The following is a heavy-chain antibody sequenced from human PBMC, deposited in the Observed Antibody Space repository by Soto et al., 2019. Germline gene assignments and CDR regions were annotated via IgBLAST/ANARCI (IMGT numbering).Heavy chain of an antibody. J-gene: IGHJ6*02. Sequence: SETLSLTCTVSGGSISSGGYYWSWIRQHPGKGLEWIGYIYYSGSTYYNPSLKSRVTISVDTSKNQFSLKLSSVTAADTAVYYCARDSRHDYGDYEDYYYYYGMDVWGQGTTVTVSS. V-gene: IGHV4-31*03. D-gene: IGHD4-17*01. CDR1: GGSISSGGYY. CDR2: IYYSGST. CDR3: ARDSRHDYGDYEDYYYYYGMDV.